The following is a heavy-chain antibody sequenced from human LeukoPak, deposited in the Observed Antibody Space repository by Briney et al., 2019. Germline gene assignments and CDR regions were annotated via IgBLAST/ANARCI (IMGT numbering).Heavy chain of an antibody. J-gene: IGHJ5*02. Sequence: PSETLSLTCTVSGGSISSYYWSWIRQPPWKGLEWIGYIYYSGSTNYNPSLKSRVTISVDTSKNQFSLKLSSVTAADTAVYYCARTDPVYSGGWYLNWFDPWGQGTLVTVSS. CDR3: ARTDPVYSGGWYLNWFDP. CDR1: GGSISSYY. D-gene: IGHD6-19*01. V-gene: IGHV4-59*08. CDR2: IYYSGST.